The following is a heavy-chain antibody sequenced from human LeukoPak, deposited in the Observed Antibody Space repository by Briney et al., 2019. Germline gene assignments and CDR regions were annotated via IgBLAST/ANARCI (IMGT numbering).Heavy chain of an antibody. CDR1: GYTFTSYA. D-gene: IGHD3-10*01. J-gene: IGHJ4*02. CDR3: ARDPVTYGSGSYLFSY. Sequence: ASVKVSCKASGYTFTSYAMNWVRQAPGQGLEWMGWINPNSGGTNYAQEFQGRVTMTRDTSISTAYMELSRLRSEDTAVYYCARDPVTYGSGSYLFSYWGQGTLVTVSS. V-gene: IGHV1-2*02. CDR2: INPNSGGT.